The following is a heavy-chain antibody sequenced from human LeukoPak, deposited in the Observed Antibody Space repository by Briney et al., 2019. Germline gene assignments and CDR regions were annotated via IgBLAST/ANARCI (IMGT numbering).Heavy chain of an antibody. Sequence: GGSLRLSCAVSGLTFSNAWMSWVRQAPGKGLEWVGRIKSATVGGTTEYAAPVKGRFTISRDDSEGIAYLQMNSLKTEDTAVYYCSSPYYYGSGSFSTGGYRGQGTLVTVSS. CDR3: SSPYYYGSGSFSTGGY. CDR1: GLTFSNAW. V-gene: IGHV3-15*01. D-gene: IGHD3-10*01. CDR2: IKSATVGGTT. J-gene: IGHJ4*02.